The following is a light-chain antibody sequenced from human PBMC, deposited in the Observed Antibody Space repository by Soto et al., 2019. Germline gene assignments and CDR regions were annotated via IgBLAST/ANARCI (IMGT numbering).Light chain of an antibody. J-gene: IGKJ1*01. CDR3: QQSYNTPWT. V-gene: IGKV1-39*01. CDR2: STS. CDR1: QSISSF. Sequence: DIQMTQSPSSLSASLGDRVTFTCRAGQSISSFLNWYQQKPGKAPKLLIHSTSTLQSGVPSRFSGSGSGTAFTLTISSLQPEDFATYYCQQSYNTPWTFGQGTKVDIK.